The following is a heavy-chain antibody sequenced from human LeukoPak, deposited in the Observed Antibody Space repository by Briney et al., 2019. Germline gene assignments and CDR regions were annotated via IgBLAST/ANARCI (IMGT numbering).Heavy chain of an antibody. Sequence: SETLSLPCTVSGGSESSESFYWTWIRQPPGKGLEWIGYIYYSGSTNYNPSLKSRVTISVDTSKNQFSLKLSSVTAADTAVYYCARDQDIVVVPAAMYPTYDAFDIWGQGTMVTVSS. CDR2: IYYSGST. CDR3: ARDQDIVVVPAAMYPTYDAFDI. CDR1: GGSESSESFY. V-gene: IGHV4-61*01. J-gene: IGHJ3*02. D-gene: IGHD2-2*01.